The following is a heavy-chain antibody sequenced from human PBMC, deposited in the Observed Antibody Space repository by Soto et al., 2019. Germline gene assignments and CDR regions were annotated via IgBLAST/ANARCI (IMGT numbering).Heavy chain of an antibody. CDR2: IIPNFGTA. Sequence: QVQLVQSGAEVKKPGSSVKVSCKASGGTFSSYAISWVRQAPGQGLEWMGGIIPNFGTANYAQKFQGRVTITADESTSTVYMELSRLRSEDTAVYYCAREPQLYGDYGYYYYGMDVWGQGTTVTVSS. CDR3: AREPQLYGDYGYYYYGMDV. CDR1: GGTFSSYA. V-gene: IGHV1-69*12. D-gene: IGHD4-17*01. J-gene: IGHJ6*02.